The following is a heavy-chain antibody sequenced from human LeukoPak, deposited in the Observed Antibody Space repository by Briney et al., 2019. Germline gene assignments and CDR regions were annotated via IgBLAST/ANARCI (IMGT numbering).Heavy chain of an antibody. J-gene: IGHJ4*02. Sequence: GGSLRLSCAASGFTFSSYDMNWVRQAPGKGLEWVSAISRSGGITYYADSVKGRFTISRDNSKITLYLQMNSLRADDTAVYYCAKDGGSYTGYFDYWGQGTLVTVSS. CDR3: AKDGGSYTGYFDY. D-gene: IGHD1-26*01. V-gene: IGHV3-23*01. CDR2: ISRSGGIT. CDR1: GFTFSSYD.